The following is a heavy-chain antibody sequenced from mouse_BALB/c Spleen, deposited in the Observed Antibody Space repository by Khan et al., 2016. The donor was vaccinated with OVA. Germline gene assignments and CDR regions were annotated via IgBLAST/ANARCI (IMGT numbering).Heavy chain of an antibody. CDR2: INPHIGET. CDR1: GYSFTGYF. Sequence: VQLKESGPELVKPGASVKISCKASGYSFTGYFMNWVMQSHGKRLEWIGRINPHIGETFYNQKFKDKATLTVDESSSTAHMELRSLAFEDSAVYYCARKNGSDFDYWGQGTTLTVSS. CDR3: ARKNGSDFDY. D-gene: IGHD1-1*01. J-gene: IGHJ2*01. V-gene: IGHV1-20*02.